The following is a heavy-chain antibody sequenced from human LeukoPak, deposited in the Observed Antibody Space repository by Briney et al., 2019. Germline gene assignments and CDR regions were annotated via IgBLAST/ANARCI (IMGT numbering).Heavy chain of an antibody. V-gene: IGHV4-39*07. D-gene: IGHD2-15*01. CDR2: IYHSGST. Sequence: SETLSLTCTVSGGSISSSSYYWGWIRQPPGKGLKWIGSIYHSGSTYYNPSLKSRVTISVDTSKNQFSLKLSSVTAADTAVYYCARLGIVVVVPDYWGQGTLVTVSS. J-gene: IGHJ4*02. CDR1: GGSISSSSYY. CDR3: ARLGIVVVVPDY.